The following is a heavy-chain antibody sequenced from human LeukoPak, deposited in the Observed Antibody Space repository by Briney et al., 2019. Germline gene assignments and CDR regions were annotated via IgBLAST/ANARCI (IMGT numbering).Heavy chain of an antibody. J-gene: IGHJ4*02. CDR3: AREDCSSTSCYPW. CDR2: ISSSSSTI. CDR1: GFTFSDYY. Sequence: PGGSLRLSCAASGFTFSDYYMSWIRQAPGKGLEWVSYISSSSSTIYYADSVKGRFTISRDNAKNSLYLQMNSLRAEDTAVYYCAREDCSSTSCYPWWGQGTLVTVSS. D-gene: IGHD2-2*01. V-gene: IGHV3-11*01.